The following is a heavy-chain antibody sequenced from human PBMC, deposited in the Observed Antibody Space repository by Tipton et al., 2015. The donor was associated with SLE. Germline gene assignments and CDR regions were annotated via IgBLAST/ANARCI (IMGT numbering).Heavy chain of an antibody. V-gene: IGHV3-49*04. CDR3: TRDSADCGGDCYSSY. J-gene: IGHJ4*02. CDR2: IRSKAYGGTT. CDR1: GFNFGDYA. D-gene: IGHD2-21*02. Sequence: SPRLSCTASGFNFGDYAMSWVRQAPGKGLEWVGFIRSKAYGGTTEYAASVKGRFTISRDDSKSIAYLQMNSLKTEDTAVYYCTRDSADCGGDCYSSYWGQRTLVTVSS.